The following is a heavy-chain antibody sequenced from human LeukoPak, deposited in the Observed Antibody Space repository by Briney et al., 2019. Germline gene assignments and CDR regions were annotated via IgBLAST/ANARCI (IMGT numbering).Heavy chain of an antibody. V-gene: IGHV4-4*07. CDR3: ARDGYDGDGYYFDY. J-gene: IGHJ4*02. Sequence: PSETLSLTCTVSGGSISSYYWSWIWQPAGKGLEWIGRIYTSGSTNYNPSLKSRVTMSVDTSKNQFSLKLSSVTAADTAVYYCARDGYDGDGYYFDYWGQGTLVTVSS. CDR1: GGSISSYY. D-gene: IGHD5-18*01. CDR2: IYTSGST.